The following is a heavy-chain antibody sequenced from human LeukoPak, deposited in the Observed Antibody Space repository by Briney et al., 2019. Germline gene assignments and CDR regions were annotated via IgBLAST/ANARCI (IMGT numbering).Heavy chain of an antibody. D-gene: IGHD6-19*01. CDR3: ARSSGWPKDGAFDI. J-gene: IGHJ3*02. V-gene: IGHV3-30*14. CDR1: GFIFSSYA. CDR2: ISYDGDNK. Sequence: GGSLRLSCAASGFIFSSYAMHWVRQAPGKGLEWVALISYDGDNKYYADSVKGRFTISRDNSKNTLYLQMNSLRAEDTAVYYCARSSGWPKDGAFDIWGQGTMVTVSS.